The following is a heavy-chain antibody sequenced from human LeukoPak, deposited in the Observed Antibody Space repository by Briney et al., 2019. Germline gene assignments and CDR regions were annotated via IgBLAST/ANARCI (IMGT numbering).Heavy chain of an antibody. D-gene: IGHD3-10*01. V-gene: IGHV1-69*13. Sequence: SVKLSCKASGGTFSSYAISWVRQAPGQGLEWMGGVIPIFGTANYAQKFQGRVTITADESTSTAYMELSSLRSEDTAVYYCARDSGAAHGMDVWGKGTTVTVSS. CDR3: ARDSGAAHGMDV. CDR2: VIPIFGTA. J-gene: IGHJ6*04. CDR1: GGTFSSYA.